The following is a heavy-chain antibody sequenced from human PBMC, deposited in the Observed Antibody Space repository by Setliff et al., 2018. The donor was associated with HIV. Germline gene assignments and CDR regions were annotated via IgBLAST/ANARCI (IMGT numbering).Heavy chain of an antibody. V-gene: IGHV4-38-2*02. CDR1: GYSISSGYY. D-gene: IGHD2-15*01. Sequence: TSETLSLTCTVSGYSISSGYYWSWVRQPPGKGLEWIGDINHSGSTNYNPSLKSRVTISEDMSKNQFSLELSSVTAADTAVYFCARGPLYCSGGNCYLYYFDYWGQGTLVTVSS. CDR2: INHSGST. CDR3: ARGPLYCSGGNCYLYYFDY. J-gene: IGHJ4*02.